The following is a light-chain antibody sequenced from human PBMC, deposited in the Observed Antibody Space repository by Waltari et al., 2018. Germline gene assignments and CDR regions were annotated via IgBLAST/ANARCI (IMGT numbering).Light chain of an antibody. CDR1: QRISSW. CDR3: QQYNSYPYT. CDR2: KAS. Sequence: DIQITQSPSTLSASVGDRVTITCQASQRISSWLAWYQQKPGKAPKLLIYKASSLESGVPSRFSGSGSGTEFTLTISSLQPDDFATYYCQQYNSYPYTFGQGTKLEIK. J-gene: IGKJ2*01. V-gene: IGKV1-5*03.